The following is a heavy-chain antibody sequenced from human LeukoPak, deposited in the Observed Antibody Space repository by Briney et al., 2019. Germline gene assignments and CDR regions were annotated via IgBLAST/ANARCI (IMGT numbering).Heavy chain of an antibody. J-gene: IGHJ6*03. D-gene: IGHD3-9*01. CDR2: IYYNGGT. CDR1: GGSISTTNYY. CDR3: ARGRGHPTIFGRLHYYYYMDV. V-gene: IGHV4-39*01. Sequence: SETLSLTCTVSGGSISTTNYYWGWIRQPPGKGLEWIGSIYYNGGTYYNPPLKSRVTISVDTSKNQFSLKLSSVTAADTAVYYCARGRGHPTIFGRLHYYYYMDVWGKGTTVTVSS.